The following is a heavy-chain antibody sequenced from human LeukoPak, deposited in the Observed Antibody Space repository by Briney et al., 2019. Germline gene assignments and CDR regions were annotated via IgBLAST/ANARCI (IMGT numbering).Heavy chain of an antibody. Sequence: GASVKVSCKASGYTFSSYYMHWVRQAPGQRLEWMGIINHSGDSSTYAQNFQGRVTMTRDSYTSTVNMELSSLRSEDTAVYYCARSGYCSGGRCYSGYWFDPWGQGTLVTVPS. CDR2: INHSGDSS. CDR3: ARSGYCSGGRCYSGYWFDP. J-gene: IGHJ5*02. D-gene: IGHD2-15*01. V-gene: IGHV1-46*01. CDR1: GYTFSSYY.